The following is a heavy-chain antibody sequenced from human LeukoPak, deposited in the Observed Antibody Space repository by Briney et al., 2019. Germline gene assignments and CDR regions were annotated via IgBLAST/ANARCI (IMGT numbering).Heavy chain of an antibody. V-gene: IGHV3-30-3*01. CDR1: GFTFSSYA. D-gene: IGHD3-10*01. J-gene: IGHJ4*02. Sequence: PGGSLRLSCAASGFTFSSYAMHWVRQAPGKGLEWVAVISYDGSNKYYADSVKGRFTISRDNSKNTLYLQMNSLRAEDTAVYYCARDSYYYGSGSYPDYWGQGTLVTVSS. CDR2: ISYDGSNK. CDR3: ARDSYYYGSGSYPDY.